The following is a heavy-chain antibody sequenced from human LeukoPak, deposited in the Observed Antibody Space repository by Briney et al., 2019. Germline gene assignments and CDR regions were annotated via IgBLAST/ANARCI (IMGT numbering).Heavy chain of an antibody. CDR3: ARIPRYNWKGGYY. CDR2: IYYSGST. Sequence: PSETLSLTCAVYGGSFSGYYWSWIRQPPGKGLEWIGSIYYSGSTYYNPSLKSRVTISVDTSKNQFSLKLSSVTAADTAVYYCARIPRYNWKGGYYWGQGTLVTVSS. CDR1: GGSFSGYY. D-gene: IGHD1-20*01. V-gene: IGHV4-34*01. J-gene: IGHJ4*02.